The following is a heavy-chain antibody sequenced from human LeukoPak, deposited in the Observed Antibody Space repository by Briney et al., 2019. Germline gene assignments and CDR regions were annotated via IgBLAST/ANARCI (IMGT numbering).Heavy chain of an antibody. J-gene: IGHJ4*02. Sequence: GGSLRLSCVASGFIFSDYYTTWIRQTPGKGLEWVSYISSSGSTIFYADSVKGRFTISRDNARNSLFLQLNRLRAEDTAVYYCARAVAVPGYYFDYWGQGTVVTVSS. CDR1: GFIFSDYY. V-gene: IGHV3-11*01. CDR3: ARAVAVPGYYFDY. D-gene: IGHD6-19*01. CDR2: ISSSGSTI.